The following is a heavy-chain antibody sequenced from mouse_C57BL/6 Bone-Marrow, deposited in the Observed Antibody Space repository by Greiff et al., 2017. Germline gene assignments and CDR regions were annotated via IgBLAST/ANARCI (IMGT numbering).Heavy chain of an antibody. D-gene: IGHD2-3*01. J-gene: IGHJ2*01. CDR3: SSFDGNYFDF. Sequence: EVKLVESGAELVRPGASVKLSCTASGFNIKDDYIHWVKQRPEQGLEWIGWIDPEIGDTEYASKFQGKATITSDTSSNTAYLQLSSLTSEDTAVYNCSSFDGNYFDFWGQGTPLTVAS. CDR1: GFNIKDDY. V-gene: IGHV14-4*01. CDR2: IDPEIGDT.